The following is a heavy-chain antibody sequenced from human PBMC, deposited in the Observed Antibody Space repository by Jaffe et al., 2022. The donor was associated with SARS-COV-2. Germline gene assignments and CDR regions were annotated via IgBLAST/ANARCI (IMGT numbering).Heavy chain of an antibody. CDR2: IYYSGST. V-gene: IGHV4-39*01. D-gene: IGHD3-3*01. Sequence: QLQLQESGPGLVKPSETLSLTCTVSGGSISSSSYYWGWIRQPPGKGLEWIGSIYYSGSTYYNPSLKSRVTISVDTSKNQFSLKLSSVTAADTAVYYCARNDFPGGGMDVWGQGTTVTVSS. CDR3: ARNDFPGGGMDV. CDR1: GGSISSSSYY. J-gene: IGHJ6*02.